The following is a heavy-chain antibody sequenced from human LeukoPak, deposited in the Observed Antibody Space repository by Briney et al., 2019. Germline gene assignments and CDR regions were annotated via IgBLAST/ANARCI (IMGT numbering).Heavy chain of an antibody. CDR1: GFTFSSYG. CDR3: AKGVLDYYYYGMDV. J-gene: IGHJ6*02. Sequence: GGSLRLSCAASGFTFSSYGMHWVRQAPGKGLEWVAFIRYDGSNKYYADSVKGRFTISRDNSKNTLYLQMNSLRAEDTAVYYCAKGVLDYYYYGMDVWGQGTTVTVS. CDR2: IRYDGSNK. V-gene: IGHV3-30*02.